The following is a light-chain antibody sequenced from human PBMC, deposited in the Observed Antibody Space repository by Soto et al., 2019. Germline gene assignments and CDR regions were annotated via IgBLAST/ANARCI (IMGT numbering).Light chain of an antibody. V-gene: IGLV2-14*03. J-gene: IGLJ2*01. Sequence: QSALTQPASVSGSPGQSITISCTGTTSDVGASTYVCWYQQHPGQAPKLIIYDVTKRPSGASARFSGSKSGNTASLTISGLQAEDEADYFCSSYATTSPVVFGGGTQLTVL. CDR2: DVT. CDR3: SSYATTSPVV. CDR1: TSDVGASTY.